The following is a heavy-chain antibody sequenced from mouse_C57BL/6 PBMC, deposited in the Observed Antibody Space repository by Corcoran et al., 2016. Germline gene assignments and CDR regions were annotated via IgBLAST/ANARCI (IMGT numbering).Heavy chain of an antibody. V-gene: IGHV9-3*01. J-gene: IGHJ1*03. CDR3: ASHYYGSSYWYFDV. D-gene: IGHD1-1*01. Sequence: QIQLVQSGPELKKPGETVKISCKASGYTFTTYGMNWVKQAPGKGLKWMGWINTYSGVPTYADDFKGRFAFSLETSASTAYLQINNLKNEDTATYFCASHYYGSSYWYFDVWGTGTTVTVSS. CDR2: INTYSGVP. CDR1: GYTFTTYG.